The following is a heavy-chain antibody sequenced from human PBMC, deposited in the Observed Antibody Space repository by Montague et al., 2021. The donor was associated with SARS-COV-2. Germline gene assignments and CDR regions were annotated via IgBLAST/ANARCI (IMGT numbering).Heavy chain of an antibody. CDR1: GFSLSTSGMC. V-gene: IGHV2-70*11. CDR3: ARRTYDILTGYNYGMDV. Sequence: PALVKPTQTLTLTCTFSGFSLSTSGMCVRWIRQPPGKALDWLARIDWDDDKYYSTSLKTRLTISNDTSKNQVVLTMTNMDPVDTATYYCARRTYDILTGYNYGMDVWGQGTTVTVSS. J-gene: IGHJ6*02. D-gene: IGHD3-9*01. CDR2: IDWDDDK.